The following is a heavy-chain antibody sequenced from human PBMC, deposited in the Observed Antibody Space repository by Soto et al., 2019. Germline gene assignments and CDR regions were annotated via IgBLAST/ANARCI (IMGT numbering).Heavy chain of an antibody. CDR3: ARVSSSSDIDY. Sequence: GGSLRLSCAASGFTFYDYGMSWVRQAPGKGLEWVSGINWNGGSTGYADSVKGRFTISRDNAKNSLYLQMNSLRAEDTALYYCARVSSSSDIDYWGQGTLVTVSS. V-gene: IGHV3-20*04. CDR2: INWNGGST. D-gene: IGHD6-13*01. CDR1: GFTFYDYG. J-gene: IGHJ4*02.